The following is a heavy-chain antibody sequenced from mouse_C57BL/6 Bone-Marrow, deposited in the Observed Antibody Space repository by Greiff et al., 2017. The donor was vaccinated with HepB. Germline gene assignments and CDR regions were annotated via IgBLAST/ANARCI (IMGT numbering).Heavy chain of an antibody. CDR2: ISDGGSYT. Sequence: DVHLVESGGGLVKPGGSLKLSCAASGFTFSSYAMSWVRQTPEKRLEWVATISDGGSYTYYPDNVKGRFTISRDNAKNNLYLQMSHLKSEDTAMYYCARDLGIYGPYSNLFDYWGQGTTLTVSS. CDR1: GFTFSSYA. CDR3: ARDLGIYGPYSNLFDY. J-gene: IGHJ2*01. V-gene: IGHV5-4*01. D-gene: IGHD2-5*01.